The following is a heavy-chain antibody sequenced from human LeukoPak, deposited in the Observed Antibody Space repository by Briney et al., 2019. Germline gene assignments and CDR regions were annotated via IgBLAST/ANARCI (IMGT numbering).Heavy chain of an antibody. CDR1: GFTVSSNY. CDR2: IYSGGST. V-gene: IGHV3-66*02. Sequence: GGSLRLSCAASGFTVSSNYMSWVRQAPGKGLEWVSVIYSGGSTYYADSVKGRFTISRDNSKNTLYLQMNSLRAEDTAVYYCARDGAMDAFDIWGQGTMVTVSS. CDR3: ARDGAMDAFDI. J-gene: IGHJ3*02. D-gene: IGHD1-26*01.